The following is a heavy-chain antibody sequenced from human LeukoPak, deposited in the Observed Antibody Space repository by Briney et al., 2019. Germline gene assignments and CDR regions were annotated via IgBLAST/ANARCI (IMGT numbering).Heavy chain of an antibody. J-gene: IGHJ5*02. CDR3: ATYYGSGSYYKNWFDP. CDR1: GYTLTELS. D-gene: IGHD3-10*01. Sequence: GASAKVSCKVSGYTLTELSMHWVRQAPGKGLEWMGGFDPEDGETIYAQKFQGRVTMTEDTSTDTAYMELSSLRSEDTAVYYCATYYGSGSYYKNWFDPWGQGTLVTVSS. V-gene: IGHV1-24*01. CDR2: FDPEDGET.